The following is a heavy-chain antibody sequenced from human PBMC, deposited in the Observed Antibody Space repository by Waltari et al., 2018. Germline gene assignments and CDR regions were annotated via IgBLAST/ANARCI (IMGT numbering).Heavy chain of an antibody. CDR2: ISSTGSTI. Sequence: EVQLVESGGGLVQPGGSLRLSCAASGFTFTNYGMNWVRQAPGKGLEGVSYISSTGSTIYYRDSVKGRFTISRDDAKNSLYLQMNSLRAEDTALYYCARRFDSWGQGTLVTVSS. J-gene: IGHJ5*01. CDR3: ARRFDS. V-gene: IGHV3-48*01. CDR1: GFTFTNYG.